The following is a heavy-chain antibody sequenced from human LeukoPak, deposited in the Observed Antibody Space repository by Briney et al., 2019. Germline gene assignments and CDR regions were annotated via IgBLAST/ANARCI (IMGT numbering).Heavy chain of an antibody. D-gene: IGHD3-10*01. Sequence: PGGSLRLSCAASGFTFDDYAMHWVRQAPGKGLEWVSGISWNSGSIGYADSVKGRFTISRDNAKNSLYLQMNSLRAEDTALYYCAKIRGRGASPAHFDYWGQGTLVTVSS. CDR2: ISWNSGSI. CDR1: GFTFDDYA. J-gene: IGHJ4*02. CDR3: AKIRGRGASPAHFDY. V-gene: IGHV3-9*01.